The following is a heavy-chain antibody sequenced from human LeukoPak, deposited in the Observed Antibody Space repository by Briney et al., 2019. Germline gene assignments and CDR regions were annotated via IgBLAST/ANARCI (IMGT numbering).Heavy chain of an antibody. CDR3: VREARERGGFDY. CDR2: IKQDGSEK. V-gene: IGHV3-7*01. Sequence: GGSLRLSCAGSGFIFSSYWMSWVRQAPGKGLEWVANIKQDGSEKYFVDSVKGRFTISRDNAKNSLYLQMNSLRAEGTAVYYCVREARERGGFDYWGQGTLVTVSS. D-gene: IGHD5-24*01. CDR1: GFIFSSYW. J-gene: IGHJ4*02.